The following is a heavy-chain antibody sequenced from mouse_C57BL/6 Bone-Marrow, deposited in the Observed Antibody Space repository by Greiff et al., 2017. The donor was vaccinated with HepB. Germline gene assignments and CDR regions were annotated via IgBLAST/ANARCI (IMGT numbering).Heavy chain of an antibody. CDR2: IYPGSGST. D-gene: IGHD1-1*01. J-gene: IGHJ4*01. CDR1: GYTFTSYW. CDR3: AREGTTVVDAMDY. V-gene: IGHV1-55*01. Sequence: QVQLQQPGAELVKPGASVKMSCKASGYTFTSYWITWVKQRPGQGLAWIGDIYPGSGSTNYNEKFKSKATLTVDTSSSTAYMQLSSLTSEDSAVYYCAREGTTVVDAMDYWGQGTSVTVSS.